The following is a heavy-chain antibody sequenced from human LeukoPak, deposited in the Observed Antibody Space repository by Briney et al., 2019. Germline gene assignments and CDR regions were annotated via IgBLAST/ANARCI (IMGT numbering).Heavy chain of an antibody. V-gene: IGHV3-23*01. CDR3: ARDPGAFPYFFDS. CDR1: GFTFSSYA. D-gene: IGHD4/OR15-4a*01. J-gene: IGHJ4*02. CDR2: ISGGGDTT. Sequence: GGSLRLSCAASGFTFSSYAMSWVRQAPGKGPEWVSAISGGGDTTYYADSVKGRFTISRDNSKNTLYLQMNSLRVEDTAVYFCARDPGAFPYFFDSWGQGTLVTVSS.